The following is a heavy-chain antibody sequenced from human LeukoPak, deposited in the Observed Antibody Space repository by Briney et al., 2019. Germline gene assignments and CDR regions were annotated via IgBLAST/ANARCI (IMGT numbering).Heavy chain of an antibody. J-gene: IGHJ4*02. Sequence: SETLSLTCTVSGGSINSYCWSWIRQSPGKGLEWIGYIYYSGGTNYNPSLKSRLTISVDTSKNQFSLKLSSVTAADTAVYYCARSSAHAAMPFDYWGQGTLVTVSS. CDR2: IYYSGGT. D-gene: IGHD2-2*01. CDR1: GGSINSYC. V-gene: IGHV4-59*08. CDR3: ARSSAHAAMPFDY.